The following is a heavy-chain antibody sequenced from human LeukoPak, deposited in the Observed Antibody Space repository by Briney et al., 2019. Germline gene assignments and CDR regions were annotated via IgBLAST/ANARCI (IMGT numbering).Heavy chain of an antibody. J-gene: IGHJ6*02. D-gene: IGHD1-14*01. V-gene: IGHV3-33*01. CDR3: ARAPGIYYYYGMDV. CDR1: GFTFSSYG. CDR2: IWYDGSNK. Sequence: GGSLRLSCAASGFTFSSYGMHWVRQAPGKGLEWVAVIWYDGSNKYYADSVKGRFTISRDNSKNTLCLQMNSLRAEDTAVYYCARAPGIYYYYGMDVWGQGTTVTVSS.